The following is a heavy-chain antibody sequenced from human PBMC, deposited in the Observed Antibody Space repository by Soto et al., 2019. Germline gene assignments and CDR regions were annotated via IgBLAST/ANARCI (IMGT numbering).Heavy chain of an antibody. CDR3: AHKLWGSSWKDGFFDF. V-gene: IGHV2-5*02. D-gene: IGHD1-1*01. CDR1: GFSLTKSPLG. Sequence: QITLKESGPTLVEPTEALALTCSFSGFSLTKSPLGVGWFRQPPGKALEWLAVIYWDGDKRYNPSLKTRITMTKDTSSNQVALTMTDMEPKATATYVCAHKLWGSSWKDGFFDFWGQGCPVTVS. J-gene: IGHJ4*02. CDR2: IYWDGDK.